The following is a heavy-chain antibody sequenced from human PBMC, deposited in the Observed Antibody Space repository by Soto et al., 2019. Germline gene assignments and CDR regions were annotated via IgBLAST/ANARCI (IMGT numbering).Heavy chain of an antibody. CDR1: GFALSTSGVG. CDR3: AHCPIEGWFDP. Sequence: QITLKESGPTLVKPTQPLTLTCTFSGFALSTSGVGVGWIRQPPGKALEWLALIYWDDDKRYSPSLKSRLTITKDTSKYPVSLTITNMDPVDTAPYYCAHCPIEGWFDPWGQGTLVTVSS. CDR2: IYWDDDK. V-gene: IGHV2-5*02. J-gene: IGHJ5*02.